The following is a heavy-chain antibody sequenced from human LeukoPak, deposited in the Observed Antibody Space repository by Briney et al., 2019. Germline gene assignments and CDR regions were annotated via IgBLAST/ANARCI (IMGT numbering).Heavy chain of an antibody. CDR1: GFTFNTYW. CDR3: ARDPYSRGFAAFDV. V-gene: IGHV3-7*04. Sequence: GGSLRLSCTASGFTFNTYWMTWVRQAPGKGLEWVANIKEDGSENVYVDSLKGRFTISRDNAKNALFLQMNSLRVEDTAVYYCARDPYSRGFAAFDVWGQGTMVTVSS. D-gene: IGHD6-19*01. J-gene: IGHJ3*01. CDR2: IKEDGSEN.